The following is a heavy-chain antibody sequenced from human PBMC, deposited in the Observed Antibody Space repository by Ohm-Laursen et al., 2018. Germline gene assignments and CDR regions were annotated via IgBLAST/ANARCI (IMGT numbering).Heavy chain of an antibody. J-gene: IGHJ6*02. CDR1: GFTFDDYA. CDR2: ISSSGSTI. Sequence: SLRLSCAASGFTFDDYAMHWVRQAPGKGLEWVSYISSSGSTIYYADSVKGRFTISRDNAKNSLYLQMNSLRAEDTAVYYCARVASSSWSYYYGMDVWGQGTTVTVSS. D-gene: IGHD6-13*01. V-gene: IGHV3-11*01. CDR3: ARVASSSWSYYYGMDV.